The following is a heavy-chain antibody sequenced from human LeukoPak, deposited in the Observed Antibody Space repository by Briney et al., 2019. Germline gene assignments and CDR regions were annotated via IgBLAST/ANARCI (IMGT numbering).Heavy chain of an antibody. Sequence: SVKVSSKASGGTFSSYAISWVRQAPGQGLEWMGGIIPIFGTANYAQKFQGRVTITADESTSTAYMELSSLRSEDTAVYYCARDLVEDIVASYRTYYGMDVWGKGTTVTVSS. CDR2: IIPIFGTA. V-gene: IGHV1-69*01. CDR1: GGTFSSYA. J-gene: IGHJ6*04. D-gene: IGHD5-12*01. CDR3: ARDLVEDIVASYRTYYGMDV.